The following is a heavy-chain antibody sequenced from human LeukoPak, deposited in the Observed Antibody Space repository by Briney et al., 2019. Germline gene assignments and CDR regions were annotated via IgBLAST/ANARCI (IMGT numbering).Heavy chain of an antibody. Sequence: SETLSLTCTVSGGSISSSSYYWGWLRQPPGKGLEWIGSIYYSGSTYYNPSLKSRVTISVDTSKNQFSLKLSSVTAADTAVYYCARDRGDGYFDYWGQGTLVTVSS. V-gene: IGHV4-39*07. CDR3: ARDRGDGYFDY. J-gene: IGHJ4*02. CDR2: IYYSGST. D-gene: IGHD7-27*01. CDR1: GGSISSSSYY.